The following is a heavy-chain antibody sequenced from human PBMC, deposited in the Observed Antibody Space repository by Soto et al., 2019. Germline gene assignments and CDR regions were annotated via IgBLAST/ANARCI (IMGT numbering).Heavy chain of an antibody. CDR2: ISYDGSNK. CDR1: GFTFSSYG. J-gene: IGHJ6*02. V-gene: IGHV3-30*18. D-gene: IGHD3-22*01. CDR3: AKDLEYYDSSGYYYGMDA. Sequence: GGSLRLSCAASGFTFSSYGMHWVRQAPGKGLEWVAVISYDGSNKYYADSVKGRFTISRDNSKNTLYLQMNSLRAEDTAVYYCAKDLEYYDSSGYYYGMDAWGHGTTVTVSS.